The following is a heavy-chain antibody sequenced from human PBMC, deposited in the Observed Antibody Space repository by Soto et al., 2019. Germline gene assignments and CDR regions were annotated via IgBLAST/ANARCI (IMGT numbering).Heavy chain of an antibody. V-gene: IGHV5-51*01. CDR1: GYSFTTYW. Sequence: GESLKISCESHGYSFTTYWITWVRQKPGKGLEWVGSFHPGESDTRYSPSFQGQGTISADRSLATAYLQGSSLQAADTAIYYCARHEATYYNFYGMDVWGQGTTVTVSS. J-gene: IGHJ6*02. CDR3: ARHEATYYNFYGMDV. CDR2: FHPGESDT.